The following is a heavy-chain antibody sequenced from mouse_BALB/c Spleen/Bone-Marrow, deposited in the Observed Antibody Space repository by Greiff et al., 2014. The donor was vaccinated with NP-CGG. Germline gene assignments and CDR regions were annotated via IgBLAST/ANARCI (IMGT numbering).Heavy chain of an antibody. V-gene: IGHV5-2*01. CDR1: EYEFPSHD. CDR2: INSDGGST. D-gene: IGHD1-1*01. Sequence: EVQLQQSGGGLVQPGESLKLSCESNEYEFPSHDMSWVRKTPEKRLELVAAINSDGGSTFYPDTMERRFIISRDNTKRTLYLQMSSLRSEDTALYYCARQGDYGSSWFAYWGQGTLVTVSA. CDR3: ARQGDYGSSWFAY. J-gene: IGHJ3*01.